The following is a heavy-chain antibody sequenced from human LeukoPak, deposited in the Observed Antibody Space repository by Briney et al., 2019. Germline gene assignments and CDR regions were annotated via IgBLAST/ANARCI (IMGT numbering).Heavy chain of an antibody. D-gene: IGHD5/OR15-5a*01. J-gene: IGHJ3*02. V-gene: IGHV3-21*01. Sequence: GGSLRLSCAASGFTFSSYSMNWVRQAPGKGLEWVSSISSSSSYIYYADSVKGRFTISRDNAKNSLYLQMNSLRAEDTAVYYCARLDSVGSRGDAFHIWGQGTMVTVSS. CDR2: ISSSSSYI. CDR1: GFTFSSYS. CDR3: ARLDSVGSRGDAFHI.